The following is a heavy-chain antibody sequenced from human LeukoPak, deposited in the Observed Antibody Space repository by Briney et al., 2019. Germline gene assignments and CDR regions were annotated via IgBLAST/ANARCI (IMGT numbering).Heavy chain of an antibody. CDR3: ARVKTPTARTLYYYYYMDV. Sequence: ASVKVSCKASGYTFTGYYMHWVRQAPGQGLEWMGWINPNSGGTNYAQKFQGRVTMTRDTSISTAYMEPSRLRSDDTAVYYCARVKTPTARTLYYYYYMDVWGKGTTVTVSS. J-gene: IGHJ6*03. V-gene: IGHV1-2*02. D-gene: IGHD5-18*01. CDR1: GYTFTGYY. CDR2: INPNSGGT.